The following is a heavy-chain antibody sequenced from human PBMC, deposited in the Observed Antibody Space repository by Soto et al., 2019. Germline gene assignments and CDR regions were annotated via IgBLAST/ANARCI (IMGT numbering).Heavy chain of an antibody. Sequence: GGSLRLSCAASGFTFSSYGMHWVRQAPGKGLEWVAVISYDGSNKYYADSVKGRFTISRDNSKNTLYLQMNSLRAEDTAVYYCAKDRRSAAAGIDYWGQGTLVTVSS. V-gene: IGHV3-30*18. J-gene: IGHJ4*02. CDR1: GFTFSSYG. CDR3: AKDRRSAAAGIDY. CDR2: ISYDGSNK. D-gene: IGHD6-13*01.